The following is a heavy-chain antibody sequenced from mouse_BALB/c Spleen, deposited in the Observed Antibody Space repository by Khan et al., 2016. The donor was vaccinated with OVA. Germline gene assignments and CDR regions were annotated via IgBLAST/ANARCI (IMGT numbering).Heavy chain of an antibody. Sequence: QVRLQPSGAELARPGAPVKLSCKASGYTFTDYYINWVKQRTGQGLEWIGEIYPGSGNTYYNEKFKDKATLTADKSSSTAFMQLNSLTSEDSSVYFCARSGIGSFAYWGQGTLVTVSA. CDR2: IYPGSGNT. J-gene: IGHJ3*01. CDR1: GYTFTDYY. V-gene: IGHV1-77*01. CDR3: ARSGIGSFAY. D-gene: IGHD2-2*01.